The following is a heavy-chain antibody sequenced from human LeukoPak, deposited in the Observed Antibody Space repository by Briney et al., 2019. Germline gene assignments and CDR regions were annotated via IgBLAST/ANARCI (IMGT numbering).Heavy chain of an antibody. D-gene: IGHD3-22*01. Sequence: SVKVSCKASGGTFSSYAISWVRQAPGQGLEWMGGIIPIFGTANYAQKFQGRVTITADESTSTAYMELSSLRSEDTAVYYCARDPIPNYYDSSESDRSRGDYWGQGTLVTVSS. J-gene: IGHJ4*02. CDR3: ARDPIPNYYDSSESDRSRGDY. V-gene: IGHV1-69*13. CDR1: GGTFSSYA. CDR2: IIPIFGTA.